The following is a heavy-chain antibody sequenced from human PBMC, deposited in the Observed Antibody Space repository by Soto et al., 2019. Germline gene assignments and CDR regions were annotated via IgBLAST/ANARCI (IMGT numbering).Heavy chain of an antibody. V-gene: IGHV4-39*01. D-gene: IGHD1-26*01. CDR1: GGSISSSSYY. J-gene: IGHJ4*02. Sequence: SETLSLTCTVSGGSISSSSYYWGWIRQPPGKGLEWIGSIYYSGSTYYNPSLKSRVTISVDTSKNQFSLKLSSVTAADTAVYYCARRGIGGSLDYWGQGTQVTVSS. CDR3: ARRGIGGSLDY. CDR2: IYYSGST.